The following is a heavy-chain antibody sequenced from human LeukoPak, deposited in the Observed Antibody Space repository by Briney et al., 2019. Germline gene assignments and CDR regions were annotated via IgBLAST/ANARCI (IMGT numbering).Heavy chain of an antibody. CDR1: GFTFSTYW. D-gene: IGHD4-23*01. CDR2: INTDGSST. J-gene: IGHJ4*02. V-gene: IGHV3-74*01. CDR3: AREDGGNSDHLDY. Sequence: GGSLRLSCAASGFTFSTYWIHWVRQAPGKGLVWVSRINTDGSSTTYADSVKGRFTTSRDNAKNTLYLQMSSLRADDTAVYYCAREDGGNSDHLDYWGQGTLVTVSS.